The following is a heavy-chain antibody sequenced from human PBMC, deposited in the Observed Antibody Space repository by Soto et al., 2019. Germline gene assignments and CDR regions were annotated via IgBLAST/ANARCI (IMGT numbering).Heavy chain of an antibody. CDR2: ISGVGAST. CDR3: AREPYNTWPFDY. D-gene: IGHD1-20*01. J-gene: IGHJ4*02. Sequence: EVQLLESGGGLVQPGGSQRLSCVTAGFTFSSYVINWVRQAPGKGLEWVSAISGVGASTYYAGSVRGRFTISRDNSKNTLYLQMDSLRVEDTAVYYCAREPYNTWPFDYWGQGTLVTVSS. V-gene: IGHV3-23*01. CDR1: GFTFSSYV.